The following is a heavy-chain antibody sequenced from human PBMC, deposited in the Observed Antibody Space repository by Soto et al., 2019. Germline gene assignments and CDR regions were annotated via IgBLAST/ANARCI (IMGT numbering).Heavy chain of an antibody. J-gene: IGHJ4*02. D-gene: IGHD6-13*01. CDR1: GFTFSSYR. Sequence: PGGSLRLSCAASGFTFSSYRMHWVRQAPGKGLEWVAVIWYDGSNKYYADSVKGRFTISRDNSKNTLYLQMNSLRAEDTAVYYCAREMRAAGGTRVYYFDYWGQGTLVTVSS. CDR3: AREMRAAGGTRVYYFDY. CDR2: IWYDGSNK. V-gene: IGHV3-33*01.